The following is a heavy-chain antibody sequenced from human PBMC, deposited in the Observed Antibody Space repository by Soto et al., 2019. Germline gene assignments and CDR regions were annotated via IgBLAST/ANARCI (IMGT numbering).Heavy chain of an antibody. CDR3: ARDGPALGPGSRYYYKDV. Sequence: SVKVSCKASGGTFSSYTISWVRQAPGQGLEWMGRIIPILGIANYAQKFQGRVTITADKSTSTAYMELSSLRSEDTAVYYCARDGPALGPGSRYYYKDVWGKGTTVTVSS. J-gene: IGHJ6*03. CDR2: IIPILGIA. CDR1: GGTFSSYT. V-gene: IGHV1-69*04.